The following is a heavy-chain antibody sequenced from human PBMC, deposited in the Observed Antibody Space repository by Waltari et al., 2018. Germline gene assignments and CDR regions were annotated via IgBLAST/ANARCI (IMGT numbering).Heavy chain of an antibody. CDR3: AGIRRGFWFFDL. V-gene: IGHV3-48*04. CDR2: VSGDSGYI. CDR1: GMTFTTYS. Sequence: EVQLVESGGGLVQPGGSLRLSCAASGMTFTTYSMNWVRQAPGKGLVWISYVSGDSGYIYYADSVRGRVTISRDNAQNSMYLQMNNLRADDTAVYYCAGIRRGFWFFDLWGRGTLVTVSS. J-gene: IGHJ2*01. D-gene: IGHD3-10*01.